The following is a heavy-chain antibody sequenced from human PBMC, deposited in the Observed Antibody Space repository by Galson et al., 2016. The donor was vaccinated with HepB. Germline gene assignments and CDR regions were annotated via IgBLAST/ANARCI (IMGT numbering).Heavy chain of an antibody. D-gene: IGHD3-16*01. CDR3: ARGSTFYHHWSPSRPYWFDP. Sequence: SLRLSCAASGFTFSNYGIHWVRQAPGQGLEWVAVIWYDGITEYYSDPVKGRFTVSRDNSKTTVYLQMNSLRAEDTAVYYCARGSTFYHHWSPSRPYWFDPWGQGTLVTVSS. CDR1: GFTFSNYG. CDR2: IWYDGITE. V-gene: IGHV3-33*01. J-gene: IGHJ5*02.